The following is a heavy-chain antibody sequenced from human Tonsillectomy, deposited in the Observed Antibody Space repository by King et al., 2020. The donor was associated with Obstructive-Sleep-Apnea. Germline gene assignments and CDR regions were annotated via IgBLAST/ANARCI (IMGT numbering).Heavy chain of an antibody. J-gene: IGHJ5*01. V-gene: IGHV6-1*01. CDR3: ARDGVGRFYRHGEWFDS. Sequence: VQLQQSGPGLVKPSQTLSLTCAISGDSVSSNSAAWNWIRQSPSRGLEWLGRTYYRSKWYNDYAVSVKSRININPDTAKNQVSLQLNSVTPEDSAVYYCARDGVGRFYRHGEWFDSRGQGTLVPVSS. D-gene: IGHD4-17*01. CDR2: TYYRSKWYN. CDR1: GDSVSSNSAA.